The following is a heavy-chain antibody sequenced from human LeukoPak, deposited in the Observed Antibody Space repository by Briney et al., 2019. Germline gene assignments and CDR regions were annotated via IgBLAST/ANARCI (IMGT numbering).Heavy chain of an antibody. Sequence: GGSLRLSCAASGFTFRSYAMHWVRQAPGKGLEWVAIISYDGNNIYYADSVKGRFTISTDNAKKTLYLQMNSLRVEDTAVYYCLTVVETTIAAFDIWGQGTMVTVSS. CDR2: ISYDGNNI. CDR1: GFTFRSYA. D-gene: IGHD1-26*01. J-gene: IGHJ3*02. CDR3: LTVVETTIAAFDI. V-gene: IGHV3-30-3*01.